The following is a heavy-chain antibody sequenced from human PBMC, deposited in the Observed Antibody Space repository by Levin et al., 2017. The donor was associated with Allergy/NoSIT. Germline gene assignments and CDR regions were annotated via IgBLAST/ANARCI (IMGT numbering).Heavy chain of an antibody. CDR2: ISRSGSSI. Sequence: PGGSLRLSCAASGFTFGDYDMSWIRQAPGKGLEWVSYISRSGSSIYYADSVKGRFTISRDNAKNSLYLQMNSLRAEDTAVYYCARGSEDIVATIDSWGQGTLVTVSS. CDR1: GFTFGDYD. CDR3: ARGSEDIVATIDS. J-gene: IGHJ4*02. D-gene: IGHD5-12*01. V-gene: IGHV3-11*01.